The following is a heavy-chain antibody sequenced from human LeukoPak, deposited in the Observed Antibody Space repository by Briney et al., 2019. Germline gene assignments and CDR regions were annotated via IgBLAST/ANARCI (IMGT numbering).Heavy chain of an antibody. Sequence: GGSLGLSCAASGFTFSSYGMHWVRQAPGKGLEWVAVISYDGSNKYYADSVKGRFTISRDNSKNTLYLQMNSLRAEDTAVYYCAKVTYYYGSGPTPVDYWGQGTLVTVSS. CDR3: AKVTYYYGSGPTPVDY. CDR2: ISYDGSNK. CDR1: GFTFSSYG. V-gene: IGHV3-30*18. D-gene: IGHD3-10*01. J-gene: IGHJ4*02.